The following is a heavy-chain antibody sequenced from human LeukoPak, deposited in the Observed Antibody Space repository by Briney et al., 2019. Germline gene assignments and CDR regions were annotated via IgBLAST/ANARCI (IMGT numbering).Heavy chain of an antibody. CDR3: ARRLVVSADSYGMDV. Sequence: GGSLRLSCAASGFTFSTYWMHWVRQAPGKGLVWVSHINTDGSTTKCADSVKGRCTISRDNSKNTLYLQMNSLRAEDTAVYYCARRLVVSADSYGMDVWGQGTTVTVSS. CDR2: INTDGSTT. D-gene: IGHD2-15*01. CDR1: GFTFSTYW. V-gene: IGHV3-74*03. J-gene: IGHJ6*02.